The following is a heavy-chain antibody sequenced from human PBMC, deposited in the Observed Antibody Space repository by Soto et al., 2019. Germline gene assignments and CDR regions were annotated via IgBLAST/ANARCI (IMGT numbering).Heavy chain of an antibody. J-gene: IGHJ5*02. CDR2: SSPMGTN. D-gene: IGHD2-15*01. Sequence: KPSETLSLTCAVPGGSISSADYFCTWVRQSPGKGLEWIGYSSPMGTNSYNPPLKIRVHISVDTSNNQFSLRLTSVIAADTAVYFCAGGFCSRGSCDWIDPWGQGTLVTVSS. V-gene: IGHV4-30-4*01. CDR1: GGSISSADYF. CDR3: AGGFCSRGSCDWIDP.